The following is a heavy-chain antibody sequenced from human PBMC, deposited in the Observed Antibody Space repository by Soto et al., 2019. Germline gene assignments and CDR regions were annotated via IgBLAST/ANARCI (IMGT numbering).Heavy chain of an antibody. CDR1: GFTFSTYW. Sequence: EVQLVESGGGLVQPGGSLRLSCAASGFTFSTYWMHWVRQAPGKGLAWVSRIINDGSNTNYADSVKGRFTISRDNAKNTRYLQMNSLRAEDTAVYYCARGTRVGGFGELQYWGQGALVTVSS. CDR2: IINDGSNT. J-gene: IGHJ4*02. CDR3: ARGTRVGGFGELQY. V-gene: IGHV3-74*01. D-gene: IGHD3-10*01.